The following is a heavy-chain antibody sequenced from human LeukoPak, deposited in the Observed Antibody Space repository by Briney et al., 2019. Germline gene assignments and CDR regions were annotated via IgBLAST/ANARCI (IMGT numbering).Heavy chain of an antibody. Sequence: GGSLRLSCAASGFTFSSYWMSWVRQAPGKGLEWVSAISGSGSSTYYADSVKGRFTISRDNSKNTLYLQMNSLRAEDTAVYYCAKHYDSSGYYYYYYYYYMDVWGKGTTVTVSS. CDR3: AKHYDSSGYYYYYYYYYMDV. D-gene: IGHD3-22*01. CDR1: GFTFSSYW. V-gene: IGHV3-23*01. CDR2: ISGSGSST. J-gene: IGHJ6*03.